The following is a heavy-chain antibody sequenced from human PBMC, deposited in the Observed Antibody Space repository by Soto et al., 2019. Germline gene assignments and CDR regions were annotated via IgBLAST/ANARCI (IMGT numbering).Heavy chain of an antibody. J-gene: IGHJ4*02. CDR3: ARVYYDRSGYYLPD. CDR2: IYSGGST. Sequence: EVQLVETGGGLIQPGGSLRLSCAASGFTVSSNYMSWVRQAPGKGLEWFSVIYSGGSTYYADSVKGRFTISRDNSKNTLYLQMNSLRAEDTAAYYCARVYYDRSGYYLPDWGQGTLVTVSS. CDR1: GFTVSSNY. V-gene: IGHV3-53*02. D-gene: IGHD3-22*01.